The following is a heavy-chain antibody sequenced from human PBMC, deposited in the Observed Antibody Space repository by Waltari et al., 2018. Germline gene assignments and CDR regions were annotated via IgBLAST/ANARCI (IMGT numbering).Heavy chain of an antibody. Sequence: EVQLLESGGGLVQPGGSLRLSCAASGFTFSSYAMSWVRQAPGKGLEWVSVIYSGGSTYYADSVKGRFTISRDNSKNTLYLQMNSLRAEDTAVYYCVNSLYGDYEGNWYFDLWGRGTLVTVSS. CDR2: IYSGGST. CDR1: GFTFSSYA. J-gene: IGHJ2*01. V-gene: IGHV3-23*03. CDR3: VNSLYGDYEGNWYFDL. D-gene: IGHD4-17*01.